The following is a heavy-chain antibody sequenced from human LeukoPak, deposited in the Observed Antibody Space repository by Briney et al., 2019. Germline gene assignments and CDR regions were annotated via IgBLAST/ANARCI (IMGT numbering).Heavy chain of an antibody. D-gene: IGHD2-15*01. Sequence: SETLSLTCTVSGGSVSSGSYYWSWIRQPPGKGLEWIGYIYYSGSTNYNPSLKSRVTISVDTSKNQFSLKLSSVPAADTAVYYCARDGPPHPYCSGGSCYYYYGMDVWGKGTTVTVSS. J-gene: IGHJ6*04. CDR2: IYYSGST. CDR3: ARDGPPHPYCSGGSCYYYYGMDV. V-gene: IGHV4-61*01. CDR1: GGSVSSGSYY.